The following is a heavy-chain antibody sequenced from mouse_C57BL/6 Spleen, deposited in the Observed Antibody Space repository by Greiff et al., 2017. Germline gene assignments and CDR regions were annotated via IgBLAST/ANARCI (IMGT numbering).Heavy chain of an antibody. Sequence: QVQLQQSGAELAKPGASVKLSCKASGYTFTSYWMHWVKQRPGQGLEWIGYINPSSGYTKYNQKFKDKATLTADKSSSTAYMQLSSLTYEDSAVYYCARQEDLDGDFCDYWGQGTTLTVSS. CDR2: INPSSGYT. CDR1: GYTFTSYW. V-gene: IGHV1-7*01. J-gene: IGHJ2*01. CDR3: ARQEDLDGDFCDY.